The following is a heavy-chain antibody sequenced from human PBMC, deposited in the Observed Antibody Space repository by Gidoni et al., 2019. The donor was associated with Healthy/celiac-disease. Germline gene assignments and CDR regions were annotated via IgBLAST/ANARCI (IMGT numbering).Heavy chain of an antibody. Sequence: QVQLVESGGGLVKPGGSLRLSCAASGFPFRDHSMSWIRQAPGKGLEWVSYISSSSSYTNYADSVKGRFTISRDNAKNSLYLQMNSLRAEDTAVYYCARGYCSGGSCYYEDYYGMDVWGQGTTVTVSS. D-gene: IGHD2-15*01. V-gene: IGHV3-11*06. CDR1: GFPFRDHS. CDR2: ISSSSSYT. J-gene: IGHJ6*02. CDR3: ARGYCSGGSCYYEDYYGMDV.